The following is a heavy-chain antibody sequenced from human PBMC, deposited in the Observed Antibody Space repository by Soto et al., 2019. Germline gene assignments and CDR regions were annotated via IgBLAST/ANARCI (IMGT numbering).Heavy chain of an antibody. J-gene: IGHJ5*02. Sequence: PSETLSLSCAVSGGCISRRNGWTWVRQPPGKGLERIVYIYYSGSTNYNPSPKSRVTISVDTSKNQFSLKLSSVTAADTAVYYCARGRRDDFWSGYYDKSPNWFAPWGQGTLVTVSS. D-gene: IGHD3-3*01. CDR1: GGCISRRNG. CDR3: ARGRRDDFWSGYYDKSPNWFAP. V-gene: IGHV4-4*02. CDR2: IYYSGST.